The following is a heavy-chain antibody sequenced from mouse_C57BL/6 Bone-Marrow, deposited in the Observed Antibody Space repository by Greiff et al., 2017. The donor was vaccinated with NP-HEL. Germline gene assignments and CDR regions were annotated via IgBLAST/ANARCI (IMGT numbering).Heavy chain of an antibody. Sequence: VHVKQSGAELVRPGASVKLSCTASGFNIKDDYMHWVTQRPEQGLEWIGWIDPENGDTEYASKFQGKATITVDTSSTTAYLQLSSLTSEDTAVYYCIPALVYGYDPYWYFDVWGTGTTVTVSS. J-gene: IGHJ1*03. D-gene: IGHD2-2*01. CDR1: GFNIKDDY. CDR2: IDPENGDT. V-gene: IGHV14-4*01. CDR3: IPALVYGYDPYWYFDV.